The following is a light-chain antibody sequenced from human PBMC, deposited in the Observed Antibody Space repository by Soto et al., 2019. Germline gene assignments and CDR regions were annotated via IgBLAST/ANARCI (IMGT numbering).Light chain of an antibody. CDR3: QSCDSSLSVI. CDR1: SSNIGAGYD. CDR2: GNS. Sequence: QSVLKQPPSVSGGPGQRVTISCTGGSSNIGAGYDVHWYQQLPGTPPKLLIYGNSNRPSGVPDRFSGSKSGTSASLAITGLQAEDEADYYCQSCDSSLSVIFGTGTKVTVL. V-gene: IGLV1-40*01. J-gene: IGLJ1*01.